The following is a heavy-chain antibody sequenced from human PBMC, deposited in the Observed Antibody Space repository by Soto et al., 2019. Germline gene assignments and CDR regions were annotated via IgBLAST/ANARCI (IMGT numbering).Heavy chain of an antibody. D-gene: IGHD3-10*01. CDR2: SRNRGHSYTT. V-gene: IGHV3-72*01. J-gene: IGHJ4*02. CDR3: VRENYYTFDF. CDR1: GFNFNDFF. Sequence: GGSLRLSCEASGFNFNDFFMNWVRQAPGKGLEWVGVSRNRGHSYTTEYAASVMGRFTISRGDSQMYLQIITLKTEDSAVCYCVRENYYTFDFWGQGNQVP.